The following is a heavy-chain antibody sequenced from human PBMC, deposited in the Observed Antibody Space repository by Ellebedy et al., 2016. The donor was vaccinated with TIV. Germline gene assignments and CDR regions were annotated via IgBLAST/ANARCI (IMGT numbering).Heavy chain of an antibody. CDR1: GFTFSSYA. V-gene: IGHV3-30-3*01. J-gene: IGHJ4*02. CDR3: ARDAVIVVDEFDY. CDR2: ISYDGSNK. D-gene: IGHD3-22*01. Sequence: GESLKISXAASGFTFSSYAMHWVRQAPGKGLEWVAVISYDGSNKYYADSVKGRFTISRDNAKNSLYLQMNSLRAEDTAVYYCARDAVIVVDEFDYWGQGTLVTVSS.